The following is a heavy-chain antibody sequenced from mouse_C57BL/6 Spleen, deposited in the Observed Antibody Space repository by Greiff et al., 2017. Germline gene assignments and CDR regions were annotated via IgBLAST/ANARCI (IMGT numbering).Heavy chain of an antibody. J-gene: IGHJ4*01. CDR2: ISYDGSN. Sequence: ESGPGLVKPSQSLSLTCSVTGYSITSGYYWNWIRQFPGNKLEWMGYISYDGSNNYNPSLKNRISITRDTSKNQFFLKLNSVTTEDTATYYCAKRSNYRGYYAMDYWGQGTSVTVSS. CDR1: GYSITSGYY. D-gene: IGHD2-5*01. V-gene: IGHV3-6*01. CDR3: AKRSNYRGYYAMDY.